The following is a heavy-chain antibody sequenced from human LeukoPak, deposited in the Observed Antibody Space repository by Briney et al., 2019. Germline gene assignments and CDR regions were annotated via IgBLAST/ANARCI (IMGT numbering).Heavy chain of an antibody. CDR2: IYYSGST. CDR1: GGSISSSGYY. Sequence: PSETLSLTCTVSGGSISSSGYYWGWVRQPPGKGLEWIGSIYYSGSTYYNPSLKSRVTISVDTSKNQFSLKLSSVTAADTAVYYCARHNRPPSSSWDYWGQGTLVTVSS. CDR3: ARHNRPPSSSWDY. V-gene: IGHV4-39*01. J-gene: IGHJ4*02. D-gene: IGHD6-13*01.